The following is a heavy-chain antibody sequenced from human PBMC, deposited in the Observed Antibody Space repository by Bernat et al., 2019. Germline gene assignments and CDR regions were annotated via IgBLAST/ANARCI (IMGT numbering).Heavy chain of an antibody. CDR3: ARGAATAPKFDY. V-gene: IGHV4-34*02. Sequence: QVQLQQWGAGLSKPSETLSLTCAVYGESFSGYYWSWIRQPPGKGLEWIGEINHSGITNYNPSLKRRVTMSVDTSKNQFSLKLTSVTAADTAVYYCARGAATAPKFDYWGQGSLVTVSS. CDR1: GESFSGYY. D-gene: IGHD6-13*01. J-gene: IGHJ4*02. CDR2: INHSGIT.